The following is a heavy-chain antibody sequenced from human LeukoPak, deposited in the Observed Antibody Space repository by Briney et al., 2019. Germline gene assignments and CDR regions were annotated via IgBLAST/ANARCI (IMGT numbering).Heavy chain of an antibody. CDR2: INPNSGGT. CDR3: ARARSRTLDY. D-gene: IGHD2-2*01. V-gene: IGHV1-2*02. CDR1: EYTFTGYY. Sequence: ASVKVSCKASEYTFTGYYIHWVRQAPGQGLEWMGCINPNSGGTNSAQKFQGRVAMTRDTSISTAYMDLSSLRSDDTAIYYCARARSRTLDYWGQGTLVTVSS. J-gene: IGHJ4*02.